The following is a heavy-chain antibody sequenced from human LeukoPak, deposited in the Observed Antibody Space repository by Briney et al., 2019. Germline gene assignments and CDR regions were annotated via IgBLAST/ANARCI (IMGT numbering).Heavy chain of an antibody. CDR3: AKDLVVVPAAMEGYFDY. D-gene: IGHD2-2*01. J-gene: IGHJ4*02. V-gene: IGHV3-23*01. CDR1: GFTFSSYA. CDR2: ISGSGGST. Sequence: GGSLRLSCAASGFTFSSYAMSWVRQAPGKGLEWVSAISGSGGSTNYADSVKGRFTISRDNSKNTLYLQMNSLRAEDTAVYYCAKDLVVVPAAMEGYFDYWGQGTLVTVSS.